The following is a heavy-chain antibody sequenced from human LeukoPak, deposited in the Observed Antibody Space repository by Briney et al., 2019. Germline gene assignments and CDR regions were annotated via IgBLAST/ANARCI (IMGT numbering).Heavy chain of an antibody. J-gene: IGHJ4*02. CDR3: ASSKQGQQNGLIY. CDR1: GFTVSSNY. V-gene: IGHV3-53*01. D-gene: IGHD1/OR15-1a*01. CDR2: IYSGGST. Sequence: GGSLRLSCAASGFTVSSNYMSWVRQAPGKGLEWVSVIYSGGSTYYADSVKGRFTISRDNSKNTLYLQMNSLRAEDTAVYYCASSKQGQQNGLIYWGLGTLVTVSS.